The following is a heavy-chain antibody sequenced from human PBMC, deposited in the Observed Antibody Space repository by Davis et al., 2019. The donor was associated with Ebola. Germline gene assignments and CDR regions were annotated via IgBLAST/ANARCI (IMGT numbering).Heavy chain of an antibody. J-gene: IGHJ4*02. V-gene: IGHV1-46*01. CDR1: GYTFTTYN. CDR2: VNPGGGRT. Sequence: ASVKVSCKASGYTFTTYNLHWVRQAPGQGLEWVGIVNPGGGRTTYAQKFQGRVTITADESTSTAYMELSSLRSEDTAVYYCARGGSYGFLGYWGQGTLVTVSS. CDR3: ARGGSYGFLGY. D-gene: IGHD5-18*01.